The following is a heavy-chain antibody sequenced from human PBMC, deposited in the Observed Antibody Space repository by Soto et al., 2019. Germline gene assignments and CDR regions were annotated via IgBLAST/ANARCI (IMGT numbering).Heavy chain of an antibody. J-gene: IGHJ4*02. CDR3: AKDGGVGYSYGGVWDY. D-gene: IGHD5-18*01. CDR1: GFTFSYYA. CDR2: ISGGGGTT. V-gene: IGHV3-23*01. Sequence: EVQLLESGGGLVQPGGSLRLSCAASGFTFSYYAMSWVRQTPGTGLEWVSGISGGGGTTYYAASVKGRFTISRDNSKKTLYLQMNSLRAEDTAVYYCAKDGGVGYSYGGVWDYWGQGTLVTVSS.